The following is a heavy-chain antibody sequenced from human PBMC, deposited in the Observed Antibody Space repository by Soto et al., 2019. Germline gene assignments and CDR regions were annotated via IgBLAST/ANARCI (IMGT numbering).Heavy chain of an antibody. CDR2: LSDYSGDT. D-gene: IGHD3-16*02. CDR1: GFTFSSYA. Sequence: QVQLVQSGTELKKPGASVKVSCKASGFTFSSYAISWLRQAPGQGLEWMGRLSDYSGDTNYAQKFQGRLTMTTDTSTSTAYMELRSLRSDDTAVYYCAVLCDRSTCFDSWGQGSLVTVSS. J-gene: IGHJ4*02. V-gene: IGHV1-18*01. CDR3: AVLCDRSTCFDS.